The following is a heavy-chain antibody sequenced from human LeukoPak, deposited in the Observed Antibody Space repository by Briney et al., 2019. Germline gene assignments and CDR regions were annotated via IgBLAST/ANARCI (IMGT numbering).Heavy chain of an antibody. CDR2: IYHRGNT. Sequence: SETLSLTCAVSGYSISSDHYWGWIRQPPGKGLEWIGSIYHRGNTYYNPSLKSRVTISVDTSKNQFSLKLSSVTAADTAVYYCARGYYDILTGYYSPFFDYWGQGTLVTVSS. J-gene: IGHJ4*02. CDR1: GYSISSDHY. V-gene: IGHV4-38-2*01. CDR3: ARGYYDILTGYYSPFFDY. D-gene: IGHD3-9*01.